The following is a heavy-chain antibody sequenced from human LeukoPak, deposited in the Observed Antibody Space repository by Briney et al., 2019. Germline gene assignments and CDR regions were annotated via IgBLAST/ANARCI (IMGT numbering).Heavy chain of an antibody. CDR3: ARDGQRWLQLGAFDI. D-gene: IGHD5-24*01. CDR2: IQYDGSNE. V-gene: IGHV3-30*02. Sequence: GGSLRLSCAASGFTFSSYGMHWVRQAPGKGLEGVAYIQYDGSNEQYADSVKGRFSISRDSSKNILYLQMNSLRAEDTAVYYCARDGQRWLQLGAFDIWGQGTMVTVSS. J-gene: IGHJ3*02. CDR1: GFTFSSYG.